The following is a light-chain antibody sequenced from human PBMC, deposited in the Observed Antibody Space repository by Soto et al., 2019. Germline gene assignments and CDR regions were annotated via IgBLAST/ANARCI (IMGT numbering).Light chain of an antibody. CDR2: RAS. Sequence: EVVLTQSPATLSVSPGERATLSCRASESVNNKLGWYQQKPGQAHRLLIYRASTRATGIPARFSGSGSGTEFPLTISSLQSEDSAVYYCHQYNNWFPFTFGQGTRLEIK. V-gene: IGKV3-15*01. CDR1: ESVNNK. CDR3: HQYNNWFPFT. J-gene: IGKJ5*01.